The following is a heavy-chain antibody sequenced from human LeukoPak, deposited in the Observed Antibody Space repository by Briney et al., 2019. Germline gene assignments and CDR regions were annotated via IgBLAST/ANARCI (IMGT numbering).Heavy chain of an antibody. V-gene: IGHV6-1*01. CDR3: ARGAVRGGTNFDY. D-gene: IGHD3-10*01. CDR1: GDSVSGSPAV. Sequence: SQTLSLTCAISGDSVSGSPAVWNWIRQSPSRGLEWLGRAYYRYKWFIDYALSVKGRITITPDTSKNQFSLQLNSVTAEDTAVYYCARGAVRGGTNFDYWGQGTLVTVSS. J-gene: IGHJ4*02. CDR2: AYYRYKWFI.